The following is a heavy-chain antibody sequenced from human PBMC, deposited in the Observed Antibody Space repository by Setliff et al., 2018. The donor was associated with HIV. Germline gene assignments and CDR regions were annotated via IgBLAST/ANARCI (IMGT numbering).Heavy chain of an antibody. CDR3: AKDTLPASARGSSMDV. Sequence: PGGSLRLSCAASGFSLSYYRMNWVRQAPGKGLEWVANIEQDGSEKYYVDSVKGRFTISRDNTKNPLYLQMDSLRVEDTALYYCAKDTLPASARGSSMDVWGKGTTVTVSS. D-gene: IGHD2-15*01. CDR1: GFSLSYYR. V-gene: IGHV3-7*03. J-gene: IGHJ6*03. CDR2: IEQDGSEK.